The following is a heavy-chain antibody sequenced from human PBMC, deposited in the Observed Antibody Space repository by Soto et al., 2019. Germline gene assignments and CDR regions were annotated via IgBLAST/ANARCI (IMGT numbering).Heavy chain of an antibody. V-gene: IGHV3-23*01. Sequence: EVQLLESGGGLVQPGGSLRLSCAASGFTFSGYAMNWVRQAPGKGLEWVSSISGSGGSTYYADSVKGRFTISRDNSKNTLYLQMKRLRAEDTALYYYAKEWAAELEQPKDAFDIWGQGTMVTVSS. CDR2: ISGSGGST. J-gene: IGHJ3*02. CDR3: AKEWAAELEQPKDAFDI. D-gene: IGHD3-3*01. CDR1: GFTFSGYA.